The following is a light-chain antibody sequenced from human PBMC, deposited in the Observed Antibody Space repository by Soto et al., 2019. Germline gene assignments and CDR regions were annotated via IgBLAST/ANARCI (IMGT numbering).Light chain of an antibody. Sequence: QSALTQPASVSGSPGQSITISCTGTSSDVGGYNFVSWYQRHPGKAPKIMIYDVTNRPSGVSNRFSGSKSGNTASLTISGLQAEDEADYCSSYTSSSTLVFGTGTKVTVL. J-gene: IGLJ1*01. CDR1: SSDVGGYNF. V-gene: IGLV2-14*01. CDR3: SSYTSSSTLV. CDR2: DVT.